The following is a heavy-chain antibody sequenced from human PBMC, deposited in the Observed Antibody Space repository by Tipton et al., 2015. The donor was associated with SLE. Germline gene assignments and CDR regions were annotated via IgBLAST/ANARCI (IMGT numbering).Heavy chain of an antibody. D-gene: IGHD5-24*01. CDR2: IYHSGST. V-gene: IGHV4-4*02. Sequence: TLSLTCDISGDSIRSGSWWSWVRQPPGKGLEWIGDIYHSGSTHYTPSLKSRVTISVDTSKNQFSLRLSSVTAAGSAIYYCARGIDGTVAEQWGQGPLVTVSS. CDR3: ARGIDGTVAEQ. J-gene: IGHJ1*01. CDR1: GDSIRSGSW.